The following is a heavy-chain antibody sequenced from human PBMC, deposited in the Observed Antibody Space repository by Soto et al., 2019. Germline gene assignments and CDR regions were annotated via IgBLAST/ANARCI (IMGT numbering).Heavy chain of an antibody. Sequence: QVQLVESGGGVVQPGRSLRLSCAASGFTFSSYGMHWVRQAPGKGLEWVAVIWYDGSNKYYADSVKGRFTISRDNSKNTLYLQMNSLRAEDTAVYYCERDSSSVFDYWGQGTLVTVSS. CDR1: GFTFSSYG. CDR2: IWYDGSNK. D-gene: IGHD3-10*01. J-gene: IGHJ4*02. V-gene: IGHV3-33*01. CDR3: ERDSSSVFDY.